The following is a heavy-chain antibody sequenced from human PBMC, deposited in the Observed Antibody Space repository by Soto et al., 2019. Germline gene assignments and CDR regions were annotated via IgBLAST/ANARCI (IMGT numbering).Heavy chain of an antibody. CDR2: IDDSGNT. D-gene: IGHD2-8*01. Sequence: QVQLQESGPGLVKPSETLSLTCTVSGASVSSGDYFWIWIRQPPGKGLEWIGYIDDSGNTNYNPSLKSRVTMFLDTSKNHFSLKLGSVTAADTAFYYCARNGVTGVDDWFDPWGQGTLVTVSS. J-gene: IGHJ5*02. CDR3: ARNGVTGVDDWFDP. CDR1: GASVSSGDYF. V-gene: IGHV4-61*03.